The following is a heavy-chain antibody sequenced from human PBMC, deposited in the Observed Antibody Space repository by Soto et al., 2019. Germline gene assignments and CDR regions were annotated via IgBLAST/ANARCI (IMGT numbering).Heavy chain of an antibody. V-gene: IGHV4-59*01. CDR1: GGSISSYY. CDR2: IYYSGST. D-gene: IGHD3-10*01. CDR3: ARARRFLITMVRGVLTNWFDP. J-gene: IGHJ5*02. Sequence: PSETLSLTCTVSGGSISSYYWSWIRQPPGKGLEWIGYIYYSGSTNYNPSLKSRVTISVDTSKNQFSLKLSSVTAADTAVYYCARARRFLITMVRGVLTNWFDPWGQGTLVTVSS.